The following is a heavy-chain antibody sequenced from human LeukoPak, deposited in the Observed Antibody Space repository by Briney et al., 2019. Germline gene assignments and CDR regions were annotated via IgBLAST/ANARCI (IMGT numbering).Heavy chain of an antibody. CDR2: IYTSGST. J-gene: IGHJ4*02. Sequence: SETLSLTCTVSGGSISSYYWSWIRQPAGKGLEWIGRIYTSGSTNYNPSLKSRLTMSVDTSKNQLSLKLSSATAADTAVYYCARVLPPLYYFDYWGQGTLVTVSS. CDR3: ARVLPPLYYFDY. V-gene: IGHV4-4*07. D-gene: IGHD1-14*01. CDR1: GGSISSYY.